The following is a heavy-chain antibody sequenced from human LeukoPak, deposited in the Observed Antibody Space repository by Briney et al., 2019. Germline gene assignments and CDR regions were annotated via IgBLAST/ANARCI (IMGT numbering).Heavy chain of an antibody. CDR2: IYPGDSDT. Sequence: GESLKISCQGSGYSFTSYWIGWVRQMPGKGLEWMGIIYPGDSDTRYSPSFQGQVTISADKSISTAYLQWSSLKPSDTAMYYCARGPVYYDILTGLDYWGQGTLVTVSS. V-gene: IGHV5-51*01. D-gene: IGHD3-9*01. CDR3: ARGPVYYDILTGLDY. CDR1: GYSFTSYW. J-gene: IGHJ4*02.